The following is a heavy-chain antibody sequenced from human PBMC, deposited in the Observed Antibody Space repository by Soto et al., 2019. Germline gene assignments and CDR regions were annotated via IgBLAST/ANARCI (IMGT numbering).Heavy chain of an antibody. CDR2: IIPIFGTA. D-gene: IGHD3-22*01. J-gene: IGHJ4*02. CDR3: ARDRLPYYDSSGYYEDFDY. CDR1: GGTFSSYA. Sequence: ASVKVSCKASGGTFSSYAISWVRQAPGQGLEWMGGIIPIFGTANYAQKFQGRVTITADKSTSTAYMELSRLRSEDTAVYYCARDRLPYYDSSGYYEDFDYWGQGTLVTVSS. V-gene: IGHV1-69*06.